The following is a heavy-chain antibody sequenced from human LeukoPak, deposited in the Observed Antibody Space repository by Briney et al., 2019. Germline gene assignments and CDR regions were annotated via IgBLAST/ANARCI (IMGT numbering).Heavy chain of an antibody. J-gene: IGHJ2*01. Sequence: SETLSLTCAVSGYSISSGYYWGWIRPPPGKGLEWIGSIYHSGNTYYNPSLKSRVTISVDTSKNQFFLKVTPVTAADAAVYYCARPKYGDAAYFALWGRGALVTVSS. CDR1: GYSISSGYY. V-gene: IGHV4-38-2*01. CDR3: ARPKYGDAAYFAL. CDR2: IYHSGNT. D-gene: IGHD4-17*01.